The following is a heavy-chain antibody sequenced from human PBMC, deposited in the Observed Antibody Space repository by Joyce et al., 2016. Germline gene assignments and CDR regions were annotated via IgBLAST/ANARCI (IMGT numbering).Heavy chain of an antibody. V-gene: IGHV3-53*01. Sequence: VQVVESGGGLIQPGGSLRLSCAVSGFTVSSDCMMWVRQAPGKGLEWVSTIYSGTDSTHYAASVEGRFTISRDNSKNTLSLQMNTLRGEDTARYYCATRGAWGKGTTVTVSS. CDR3: ATRGA. CDR2: IYSGTDST. J-gene: IGHJ6*04. CDR1: GFTVSSDC.